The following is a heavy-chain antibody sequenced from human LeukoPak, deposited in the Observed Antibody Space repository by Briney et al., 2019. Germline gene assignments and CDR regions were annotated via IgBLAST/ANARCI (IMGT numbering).Heavy chain of an antibody. D-gene: IGHD3-10*01. CDR1: GFTVSSNY. CDR2: IYSGGST. Sequence: GGSLRLSCAASGFTVSSNYMSWVRQAPGKGLEWVSVIYSGGSTYYADSVKGRFTISRDNYKNTLYLQMNSLRAEDTAVYYCSGSYYNYYYYGMVVWGQGTTVTVSS. CDR3: SGSYYNYYYYGMVV. V-gene: IGHV3-66*01. J-gene: IGHJ6*02.